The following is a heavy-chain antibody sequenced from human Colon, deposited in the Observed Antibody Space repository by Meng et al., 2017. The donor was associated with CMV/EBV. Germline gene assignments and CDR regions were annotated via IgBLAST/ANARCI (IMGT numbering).Heavy chain of an antibody. V-gene: IGHV1-18*01. CDR2: ISAYNGNT. CDR1: GYTFTSYG. D-gene: IGHD2-15*01. J-gene: IGHJ4*02. Sequence: ASVKVSCKASGYTFTSYGISWVRQAPGQGLEWMGWISAYNGNTNYAQKLQGRVTMTTDTSINTAYMDLTRLTSEDTAVYFCARGPSSSIQGFPYWGQGTLVTVSS. CDR3: ARGPSSSIQGFPY.